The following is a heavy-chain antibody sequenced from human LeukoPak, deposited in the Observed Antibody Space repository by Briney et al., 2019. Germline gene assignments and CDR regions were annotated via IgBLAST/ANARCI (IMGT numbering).Heavy chain of an antibody. CDR1: GGTFSSYA. Sequence: SVKVSCKASGGTFSSYAISWVRQAPGQGLEWMGGIIPIFGTANYAQKFQGRVTITADESTSTAYMELGSLRSEDTAVYYCARAYWQQLVTYFDYWGQGTLVTVSS. CDR2: IIPIFGTA. V-gene: IGHV1-69*13. D-gene: IGHD6-13*01. J-gene: IGHJ4*02. CDR3: ARAYWQQLVTYFDY.